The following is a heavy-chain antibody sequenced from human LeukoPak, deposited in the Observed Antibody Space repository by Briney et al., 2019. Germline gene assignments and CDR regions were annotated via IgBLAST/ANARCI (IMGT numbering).Heavy chain of an antibody. Sequence: WASVKVSCKASGGTLSSYPISWIRQAPGQGLELMGRIIPFVGLTNYAPRFQGRVTITADKDTTTAYMERSGLTSEDTAVYYCARPRSTESGSYNWFDPWGQGTLVTVSS. CDR3: ARPRSTESGSYNWFDP. CDR2: IIPFVGLT. CDR1: GGTLSSYP. D-gene: IGHD1-26*01. J-gene: IGHJ5*02. V-gene: IGHV1-69*02.